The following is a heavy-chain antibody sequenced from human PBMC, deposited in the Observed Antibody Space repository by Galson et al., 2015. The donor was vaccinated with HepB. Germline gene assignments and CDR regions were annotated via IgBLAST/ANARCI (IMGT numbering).Heavy chain of an antibody. CDR1: GFTFSSYS. V-gene: IGHV3-48*01. J-gene: IGHJ6*02. CDR3: ARTHSSGYYIHPHYYYYGMDV. D-gene: IGHD3-3*01. Sequence: SLRLSCAASGFTFSSYSMNWVRQAPGKGLEWVSYISSSSSTIYYADSVKGRFTISRDNAKNSLYLQMNSLRAEDTAVYYCARTHSSGYYIHPHYYYYGMDVWGQGTTVTVSS. CDR2: ISSSSSTI.